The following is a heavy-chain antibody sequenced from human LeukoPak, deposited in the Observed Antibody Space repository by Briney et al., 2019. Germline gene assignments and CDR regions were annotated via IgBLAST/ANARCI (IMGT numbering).Heavy chain of an antibody. D-gene: IGHD3-22*01. J-gene: IGHJ4*02. CDR3: ARVGSSYDSSGYYYYYFDY. Sequence: GGSLRLSCAASGFTFSSYAMSWVRQAPGKGLEWVSAISGSGGNTYYADSVKGRFTISRDNSKNTLYLQMNSLRAEDTAVYYCARVGSSYDSSGYYYYYFDYWGQGTLVTVSS. CDR2: ISGSGGNT. V-gene: IGHV3-23*01. CDR1: GFTFSSYA.